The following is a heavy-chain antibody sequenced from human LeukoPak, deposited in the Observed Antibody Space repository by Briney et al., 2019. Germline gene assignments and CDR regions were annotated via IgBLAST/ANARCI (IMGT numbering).Heavy chain of an antibody. D-gene: IGHD2/OR15-2a*01. J-gene: IGHJ6*02. Sequence: SETLSLTCTVSGGSISNYYWSWIRQPPGKGLEWIGYVYYPGSTNYNPSLKSRVAISVDASKNQFSLKLSSVTAADTAVYHCARAPTWNYGMDVWGQGTTVTVSS. CDR3: ARAPTWNYGMDV. CDR1: GGSISNYY. V-gene: IGHV4-59*01. CDR2: VYYPGST.